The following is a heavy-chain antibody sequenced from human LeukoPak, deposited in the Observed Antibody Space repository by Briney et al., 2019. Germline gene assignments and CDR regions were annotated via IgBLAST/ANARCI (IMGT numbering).Heavy chain of an antibody. CDR2: ISAYNGNT. J-gene: IGHJ4*02. V-gene: IGHV1-18*01. Sequence: ASVKVSCKASGYIFTSYGISWVRQAPGQGLEWMGRISAYNGNTNYAQELQGRVTMTTDTSTSTAYMELRSLRSDDTAVYYCARNGDSSGYYPSTYYFDYWGQGTLVTVSS. CDR1: GYIFTSYG. D-gene: IGHD3-22*01. CDR3: ARNGDSSGYYPSTYYFDY.